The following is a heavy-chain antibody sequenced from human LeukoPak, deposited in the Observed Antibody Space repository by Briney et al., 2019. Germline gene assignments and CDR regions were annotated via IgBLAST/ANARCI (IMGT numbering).Heavy chain of an antibody. Sequence: SETLSLTCHVSGGSISSGGYYWSWIRQHPGKGLEWIGYIYYSGSTYYNPSLKSRVTISVDTSKNQFSLKLSSVTAADTAVYYCARGMVGSPGYFDYWGQGTLVTVSS. CDR2: IYYSGST. D-gene: IGHD2-15*01. J-gene: IGHJ4*02. CDR1: GGSISSGGYY. CDR3: ARGMVGSPGYFDY. V-gene: IGHV4-31*03.